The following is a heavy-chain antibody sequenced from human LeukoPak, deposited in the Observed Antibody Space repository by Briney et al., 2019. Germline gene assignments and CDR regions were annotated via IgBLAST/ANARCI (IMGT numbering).Heavy chain of an antibody. D-gene: IGHD2-15*01. CDR1: GYTFNEYF. V-gene: IGHV1-2*02. J-gene: IGHJ4*02. CDR3: AREGGGHCSGGRCYGVDN. CDR2: INPDSGGT. Sequence: GASVKVSCRASGYTFNEYFLHWLRQAPGQGPGWMGWINPDSGGTIYAQKFQGRVTMTRDSSISTAYMELSRLRSDDTAVYYCAREGGGHCSGGRCYGVDNWGQGALVTVSS.